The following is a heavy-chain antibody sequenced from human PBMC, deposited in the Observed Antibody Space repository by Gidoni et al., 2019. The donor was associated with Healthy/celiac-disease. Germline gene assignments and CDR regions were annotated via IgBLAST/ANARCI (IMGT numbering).Heavy chain of an antibody. CDR3: ARGIDTYYDFWSGYDNWFDP. J-gene: IGHJ5*02. Sequence: QLQLQESGPGLVKPSETLSLTCTVSGGSISSSSYYWGWIRQPPGKGLEWIGSIYYSGSPYYNPSLKSRVTISVDTSKNQFSLKLSSVTAADTAVYYCARGIDTYYDFWSGYDNWFDPWGQGTLVTVSS. V-gene: IGHV4-39*01. D-gene: IGHD3-3*01. CDR1: GGSISSSSYY. CDR2: IYYSGSP.